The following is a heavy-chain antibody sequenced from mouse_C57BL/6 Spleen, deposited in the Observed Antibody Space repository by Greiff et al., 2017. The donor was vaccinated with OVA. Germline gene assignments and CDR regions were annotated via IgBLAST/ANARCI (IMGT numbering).Heavy chain of an antibody. CDR3: ARPHSNYQYYYAMDY. CDR1: GFTFSDYG. CDR2: ISSGSSTI. Sequence: EVMLVESGGGLVKPGGSLKLSCAASGFTFSDYGMHWVRQAPEKGLEWVAYISSGSSTIYYADTVKGRFTISRDNAKNTLFLQMTSLRSEDTAMYYCARPHSNYQYYYAMDYWGQGTSVTVSS. J-gene: IGHJ4*01. V-gene: IGHV5-17*01. D-gene: IGHD2-5*01.